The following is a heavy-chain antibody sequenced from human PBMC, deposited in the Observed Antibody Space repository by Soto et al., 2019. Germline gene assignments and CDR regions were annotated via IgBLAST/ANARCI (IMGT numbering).Heavy chain of an antibody. J-gene: IGHJ3*02. CDR3: ARQSHDYDAFDI. CDR2: IYYSGNT. D-gene: IGHD1-1*01. V-gene: IGHV4-39*01. Sequence: QLQVQESGPGLVKPSETLSLTCTVSGDSISSTFYYWGWIRQPPGKGLEWIGYIYYSGNTYYNPSLKSRVPISVDTSKNQFSLKMKSGTAADAALYYCARQSHDYDAFDIWGQGTMVTVSS. CDR1: GDSISSTFYY.